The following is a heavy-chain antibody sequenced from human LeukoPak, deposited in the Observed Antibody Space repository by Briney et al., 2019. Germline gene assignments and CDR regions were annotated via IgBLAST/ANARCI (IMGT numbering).Heavy chain of an antibody. J-gene: IGHJ5*02. CDR2: ISKDGSYE. Sequence: PGTSLRLSCAASGFTFTKYAVHWVRQAPGKGLEWVALISKDGSYEDYIDSVKGRFTISRDNSKNTVSLQMNTLRGEDTGVYYCARDLYCSGGSCYSGRWFDPWGQGTLVTVSS. CDR1: GFTFTKYA. CDR3: ARDLYCSGGSCYSGRWFDP. V-gene: IGHV3-30*03. D-gene: IGHD2-15*01.